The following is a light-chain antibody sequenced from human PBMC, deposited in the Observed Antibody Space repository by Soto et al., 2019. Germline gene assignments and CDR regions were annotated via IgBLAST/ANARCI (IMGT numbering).Light chain of an antibody. V-gene: IGKV3D-15*01. CDR3: KKYNSWPLT. CDR2: DIF. J-gene: IGKJ4*01. Sequence: TQSPGTLSLSPGERSTLSGRGSQNVRNNYIGWYQQKPGQANRLVIYDIFTRATGVPTRISGSGSGTEFTLTISSLQSEEFAVYYCKKYNSWPLTVGGGTKVDIK. CDR1: QNVRNN.